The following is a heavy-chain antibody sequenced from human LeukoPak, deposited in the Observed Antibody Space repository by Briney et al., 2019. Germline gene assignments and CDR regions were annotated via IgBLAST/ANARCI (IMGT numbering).Heavy chain of an antibody. CDR1: GFAVSSNY. J-gene: IGHJ4*02. CDR3: AVGSGSYSQAFDY. D-gene: IGHD1-26*01. CDR2: IYSGGGT. V-gene: IGHV3-53*01. Sequence: GGSLRLSCAASGFAVSSNYMSWVRQAPGKGLEWVSVIYSGGGTYYADSVKGRFTISRDNSKNTLYLQMNSLRAEDTAVYYCAVGSGSYSQAFDYWGQGTLVTVSS.